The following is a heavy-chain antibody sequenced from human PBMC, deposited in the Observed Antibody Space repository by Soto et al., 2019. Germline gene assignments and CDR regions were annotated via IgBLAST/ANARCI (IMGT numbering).Heavy chain of an antibody. CDR3: AKAPGIAPAGTLWFDP. D-gene: IGHD6-13*01. J-gene: IGHJ5*02. Sequence: GGSLRLSCAASGFTFSSYAMSWVRQAPGKGLEWVSAISGSGGSTYYADSVKGRFTISRDNSKNTLYLQMNSLRAEDTAVYYCAKAPGIAPAGTLWFDPWGPGTLVTVSS. CDR1: GFTFSSYA. CDR2: ISGSGGST. V-gene: IGHV3-23*01.